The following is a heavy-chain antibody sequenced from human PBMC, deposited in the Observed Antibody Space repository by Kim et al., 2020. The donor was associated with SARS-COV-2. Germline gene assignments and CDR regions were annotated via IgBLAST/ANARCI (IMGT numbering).Heavy chain of an antibody. Sequence: GALRLSCAASEFIFNRYSMNWVRQAPGKGLEWVSTISRNSDYIYYAESVEGRFTISRDNAKNSVYLQMNSLRVDDKAIYYCARDLSLGRPGGFDYWGQGALVTVSS. V-gene: IGHV3-21*01. CDR1: EFIFNRYS. J-gene: IGHJ4*02. CDR3: ARDLSLGRPGGFDY. D-gene: IGHD3-10*01. CDR2: ISRNSDYI.